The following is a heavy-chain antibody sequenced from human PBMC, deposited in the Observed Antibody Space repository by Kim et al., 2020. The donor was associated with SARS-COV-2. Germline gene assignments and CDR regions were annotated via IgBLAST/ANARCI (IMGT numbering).Heavy chain of an antibody. CDR1: GYTFTSYA. V-gene: IGHV1-3*01. J-gene: IGHJ6*02. CDR3: ARDPSWLDYYYGMDV. CDR2: INAGNGNT. Sequence: ASVKVSCKASGYTFTSYAMHWVRQAPGQRLEWMGWINAGNGNTKYSQKFQGRVTITRDTSASTAYMELSSLRSEDTAVYYCARDPSWLDYYYGMDVWGQGTTVTVSS. D-gene: IGHD6-19*01.